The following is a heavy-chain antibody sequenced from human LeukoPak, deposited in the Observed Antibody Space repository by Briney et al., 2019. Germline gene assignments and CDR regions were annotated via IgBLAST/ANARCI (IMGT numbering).Heavy chain of an antibody. D-gene: IGHD3-3*01. CDR2: ISGSGGST. J-gene: IGHJ6*02. V-gene: IGHV3-23*01. Sequence: QSGGSLRLSCAASGFTFSSYAMSWVRQAPGKGLEWVSAISGSGGSTYYADPVKGRFTISRDNSKNTLYLQMNSLRAEDTAVYYCAKVPSSYDFWSGYYADSYGMDVWGQGTTVTVSS. CDR3: AKVPSSYDFWSGYYADSYGMDV. CDR1: GFTFSSYA.